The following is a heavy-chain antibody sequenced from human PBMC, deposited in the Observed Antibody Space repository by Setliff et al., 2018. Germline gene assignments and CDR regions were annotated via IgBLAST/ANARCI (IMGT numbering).Heavy chain of an antibody. J-gene: IGHJ4*02. CDR1: GYTFTNYG. CDR2: INPNNGDT. Sequence: ASVKVSCKASGYTFTNYGINWVRQAPGQRLEWVGWINPNNGDTKSAQKFQGRLTMTRDTSIRTAYTELISLRSDDTAVYYCARQPMDTIMVTFDYWGQGILVTVS. D-gene: IGHD5-12*01. CDR3: ARQPMDTIMVTFDY. V-gene: IGHV1-2*02.